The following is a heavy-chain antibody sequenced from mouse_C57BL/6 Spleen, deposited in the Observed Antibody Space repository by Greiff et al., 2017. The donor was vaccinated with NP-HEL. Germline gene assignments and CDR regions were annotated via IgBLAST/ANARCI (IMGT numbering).Heavy chain of an antibody. V-gene: IGHV5-4*01. CDR1: GFTFSSYA. CDR2: ISDGGSYT. J-gene: IGHJ2*01. D-gene: IGHD1-1*01. CDR3: ARAGYGSSYYFDY. Sequence: EVHLVESGGGLVKPGGSLKLSCAASGFTFSSYAMSWVRQTPEKRLEWVATISDGGSYTYYPDNVKGRFTISRDNAKNNLYLQMSHLKSEDTAMYYCARAGYGSSYYFDYWGQGTTLTVSS.